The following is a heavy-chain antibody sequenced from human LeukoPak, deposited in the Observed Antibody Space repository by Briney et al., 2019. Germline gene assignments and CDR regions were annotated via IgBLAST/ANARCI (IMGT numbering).Heavy chain of an antibody. CDR3: ARDHSYYFGSQTSTLDV. J-gene: IGHJ6*02. D-gene: IGHD3-10*01. CDR2: IYYTGSI. V-gene: IGHV4-31*03. CDR1: GASITTGGYY. Sequence: SETLSLTCTISGASITTGGYYWTWIRQPPGEGLEWIGYIYYTGSIHYNASLNSRLTISLDTSKNRFSLKLNSVTAADTAVYYCARDHSYYFGSQTSTLDVWGQGTAVTVSS.